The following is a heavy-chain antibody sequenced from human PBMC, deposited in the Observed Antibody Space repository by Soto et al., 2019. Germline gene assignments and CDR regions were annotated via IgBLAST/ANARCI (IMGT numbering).Heavy chain of an antibody. CDR3: ARSLPGTYGAFDL. J-gene: IGHJ3*01. CDR1: EFTFRSYW. CDR2: ISGDGSST. V-gene: IGHV3-74*01. D-gene: IGHD1-7*01. Sequence: EVQLVDSGGGLVQPGGSLRLSCAASEFTFRSYWMHWVRQSLGKGLVWVSRISGDGSSTTYADSVRGRFTNSRDNAKNTVYLQMDSLRAEDTAVYYCARSLPGTYGAFDLWGQGTMVTVSS.